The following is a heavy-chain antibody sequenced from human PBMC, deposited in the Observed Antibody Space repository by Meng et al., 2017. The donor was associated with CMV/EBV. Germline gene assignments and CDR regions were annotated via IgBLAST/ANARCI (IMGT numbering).Heavy chain of an antibody. V-gene: IGHV6-1*01. D-gene: IGHD3-3*01. CDR2: TYYRSKWYN. CDR1: GDSVSSNSAA. Sequence: SQTLSLTCAISGDSVSSNSAAWNWIRQSPSRGLEWLGRTYYRSKWYNDYAVSVKSRITINPDTSKNQFSLQLNSVTPEDTAVYYCARDFRAVPVLRFLEWSSYGMGVWGQGTTVTVSS. CDR3: ARDFRAVPVLRFLEWSSYGMGV. J-gene: IGHJ6*02.